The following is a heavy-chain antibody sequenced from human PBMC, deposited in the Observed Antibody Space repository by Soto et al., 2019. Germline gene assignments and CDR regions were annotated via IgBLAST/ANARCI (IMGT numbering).Heavy chain of an antibody. D-gene: IGHD2-21*02. CDR3: AAEVVVVTATVYGMDV. Sequence: GASVKVSCKASGFTFTSSALQWVRQARGQRLEWIGWIVVGSGNTNYAQKFQERVTITRDMSTSTAYMELSSLRSEDTAVYYCAAEVVVVTATVYGMDVWGQGTTVTVSS. CDR2: IVVGSGNT. CDR1: GFTFTSSA. V-gene: IGHV1-58*01. J-gene: IGHJ6*02.